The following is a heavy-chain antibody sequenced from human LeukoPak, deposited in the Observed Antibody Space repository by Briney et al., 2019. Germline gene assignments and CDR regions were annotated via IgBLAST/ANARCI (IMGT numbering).Heavy chain of an antibody. Sequence: PSETLSLTCAVYGGSFSSYYWSWIRQPPGKGLEWIGYIYYSGSTNYNPSLKSRVTISVETSKNEFSLKLRSVTAAATAVYYCARVTGYRIEDSFDYWGQGPLVTVS. CDR1: GGSFSSYY. CDR2: IYYSGST. CDR3: ARVTGYRIEDSFDY. D-gene: IGHD6-13*01. V-gene: IGHV4-59*01. J-gene: IGHJ4*02.